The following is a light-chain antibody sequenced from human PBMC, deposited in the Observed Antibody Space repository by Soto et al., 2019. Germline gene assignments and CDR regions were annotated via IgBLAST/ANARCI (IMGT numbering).Light chain of an antibody. CDR1: QSVSSD. V-gene: IGKV3-15*01. J-gene: IGKJ5*01. Sequence: EIVMTQSPATLSVSPGERATLSCRASQSVSSDLAWYHQKPGQAPRLLIYGASTRATGIPARFSGSGSGTDFTLTISRLEPEDSAVYCCQQYNNWPITFGQGTRLEIK. CDR2: GAS. CDR3: QQYNNWPIT.